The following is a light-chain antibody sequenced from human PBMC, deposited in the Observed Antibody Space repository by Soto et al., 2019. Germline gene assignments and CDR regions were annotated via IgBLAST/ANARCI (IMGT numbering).Light chain of an antibody. CDR3: QEYDGAPIT. Sequence: EIVLTQSPGTLSLSPGERATLSCRAGQSVSSYLAWYQQKPGQAPRLLIFDASNRASGMPERFSGSGSGTDFTLTIARLEPEDFAVYYCQEYDGAPITFGLGTRLEI. CDR1: QSVSSY. V-gene: IGKV3-20*01. J-gene: IGKJ5*01. CDR2: DAS.